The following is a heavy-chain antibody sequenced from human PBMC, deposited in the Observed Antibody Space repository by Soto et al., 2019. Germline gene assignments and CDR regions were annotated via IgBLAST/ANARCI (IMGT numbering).Heavy chain of an antibody. V-gene: IGHV3-30-3*01. CDR2: ISYDGSNK. D-gene: IGHD1-26*01. J-gene: IGHJ4*02. CDR3: ARDGIEWELLLAY. CDR1: GFTFSSYA. Sequence: GGSLRLSCAASGFTFSSYAMHWVRQAPGKGLEWVAVISYDGSNKYYADSVKGRFTISRDNSKNTLYLQMNSLRAEDTAVYYCARDGIEWELLLAYRGQGTLVTVSS.